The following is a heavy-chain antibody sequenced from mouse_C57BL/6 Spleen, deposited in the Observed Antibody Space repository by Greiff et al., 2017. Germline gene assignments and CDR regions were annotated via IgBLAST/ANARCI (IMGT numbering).Heavy chain of an antibody. V-gene: IGHV1-53*01. CDR3: ATMVTRGYYAMDY. D-gene: IGHD2-2*01. Sequence: QVQLKQPGTELVKPGASVKLSCKASGYTFTSYWMHWVKQRPGQGLEWIGNINPSNGGTNYNEKFKSKATLTVDKSSSTAYMQLSSLTSEDSAVYYCATMVTRGYYAMDYWGQGTSVTVSS. CDR2: INPSNGGT. CDR1: GYTFTSYW. J-gene: IGHJ4*01.